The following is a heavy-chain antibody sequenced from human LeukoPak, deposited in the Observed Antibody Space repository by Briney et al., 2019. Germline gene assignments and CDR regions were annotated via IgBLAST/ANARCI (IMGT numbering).Heavy chain of an antibody. CDR2: INHSGST. V-gene: IGHV4-34*01. J-gene: IGHJ4*02. CDR1: GGSFSGYY. CDR3: AGGRAMITSTNFDY. D-gene: IGHD3-16*01. Sequence: PSETLSLTCAVYGGSFSGYYWSWIRQPPGKGLEWIGEINHSGSTNYNPSLKSRVTISVDTSKNQFSLKLSSVTAADTAVYYCAGGRAMITSTNFDYWGQGTLVTVSS.